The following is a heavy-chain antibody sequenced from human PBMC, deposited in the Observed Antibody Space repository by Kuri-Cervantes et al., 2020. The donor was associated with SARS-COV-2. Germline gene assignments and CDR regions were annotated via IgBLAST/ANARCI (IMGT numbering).Heavy chain of an antibody. CDR1: GYTFTGYY. J-gene: IGHJ4*02. V-gene: IGHV1-18*04. D-gene: IGHD3-22*01. Sequence: ASVKVSCKASGYTFTGYYMHWVRQAPGQGLEWMGWISANNGNTNYAQKPQGRVTMTTDTSTSTAYMELKSLRSDDTAVYYCARDRDYYDSGGYWGQGTLVTVSS. CDR2: ISANNGNT. CDR3: ARDRDYYDSGGY.